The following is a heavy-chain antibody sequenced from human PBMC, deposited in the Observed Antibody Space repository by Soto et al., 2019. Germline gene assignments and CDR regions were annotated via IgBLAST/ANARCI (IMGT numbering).Heavy chain of an antibody. Sequence: QVQLVESGGGVVQPGRSLRLSCAASGFTFSSYGMHWVRQAPGKGLEWVAVISYDGSNKYYADYVKGRFTISRDNSKNTLYLQMNSLRAEDTAVYYCAKDLTAMATYYYASSGYSPGGYWGQGTLVTVSS. V-gene: IGHV3-30*18. J-gene: IGHJ4*02. CDR1: GFTFSSYG. CDR2: ISYDGSNK. D-gene: IGHD3-22*01. CDR3: AKDLTAMATYYYASSGYSPGGY.